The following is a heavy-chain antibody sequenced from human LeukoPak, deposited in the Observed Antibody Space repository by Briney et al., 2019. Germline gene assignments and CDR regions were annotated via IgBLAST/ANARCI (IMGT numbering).Heavy chain of an antibody. V-gene: IGHV4-34*01. CDR1: GGSSSGYY. CDR3: ARGVGVYASWFDP. J-gene: IGHJ5*02. CDR2: INHSGST. Sequence: TSETLSLTCAVYGGSSSGYYWSWIRQPPGKGLEWIGEINHSGSTNYNPSLKSRVTISVDTSKNQFSLKLSSVTAADTAVYYCARGVGVYASWFDPWGQGTLVTVSS. D-gene: IGHD2-8*01.